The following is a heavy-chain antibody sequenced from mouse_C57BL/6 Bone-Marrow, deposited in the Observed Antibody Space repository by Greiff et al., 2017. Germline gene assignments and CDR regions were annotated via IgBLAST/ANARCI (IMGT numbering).Heavy chain of an antibody. CDR3: ARPCTTVVEWYFDV. CDR2: INPYNGGT. D-gene: IGHD1-1*01. V-gene: IGHV1-19*01. J-gene: IGHJ1*03. CDR1: GYTFTDYY. Sequence: EVQLQQSGPVLVKPGASVKMSCKASGYTFTDYYMNWVKQSHGKSLEWIGVINPYNGGTSYNQKFKGKATLTVDKSSSTAYMELNSLTSEDSAVYYCARPCTTVVEWYFDVWGTGTTVTVSS.